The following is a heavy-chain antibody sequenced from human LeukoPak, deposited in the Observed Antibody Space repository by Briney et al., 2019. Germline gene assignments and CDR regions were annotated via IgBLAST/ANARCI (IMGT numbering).Heavy chain of an antibody. CDR2: ISGSGGST. J-gene: IGHJ4*02. Sequence: GSLRLSCAASGFTFSSYGMSWVRQAPGKGLEWVSAISGSGGSTYYADSVKGRFTISRDNSKNTLYLQMNSLRAEDTALYYCARSPGATNPFDYWGQGTLVTVSS. CDR3: ARSPGATNPFDY. CDR1: GFTFSSYG. D-gene: IGHD1-26*01. V-gene: IGHV3-23*01.